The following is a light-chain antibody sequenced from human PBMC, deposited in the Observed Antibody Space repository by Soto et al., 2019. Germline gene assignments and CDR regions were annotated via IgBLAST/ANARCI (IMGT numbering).Light chain of an antibody. Sequence: DIQMTQSPSSVSASVGDRVTITCRASQGISSWLAWYQQKPEKAPKVMFYAASSVPSGVPSIISGSGSGTDFTLTISSLQDEDFATYYYEQANSFPLTFGGGTKVDIK. CDR2: AAS. V-gene: IGKV1-12*01. CDR1: QGISSW. J-gene: IGKJ4*01. CDR3: EQANSFPLT.